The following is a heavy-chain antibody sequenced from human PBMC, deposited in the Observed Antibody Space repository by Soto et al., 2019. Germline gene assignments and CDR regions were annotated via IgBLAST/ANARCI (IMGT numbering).Heavy chain of an antibody. J-gene: IGHJ3*02. CDR3: ARDLGYPDSFDI. Sequence: EVQLVESGGGLIQPGESLRLSCAASGFPFGPFYMHWVRQAPGKGLEWVSHINGDGTTTVYADSVKGRVTISRDNAKNTLYLETTSLRAEDTAVYYCARDLGYPDSFDIWCQGTMVTVSS. V-gene: IGHV3-74*01. D-gene: IGHD2-2*01. CDR2: INGDGTTT. CDR1: GFPFGPFY.